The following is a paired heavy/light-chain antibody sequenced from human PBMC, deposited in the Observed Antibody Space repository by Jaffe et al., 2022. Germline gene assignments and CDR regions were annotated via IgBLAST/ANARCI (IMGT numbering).Light chain of an antibody. CDR1: SSNIGSNY. J-gene: IGLJ2*01. CDR2: RNN. CDR3: AAWDDSPEVV. V-gene: IGLV1-47*01. Sequence: QSVLTQPPSASGTPGQRVTISCSGSSSNIGSNYVYWYQQLPGTAPKLLIYRNNQRPSGVPDRFSGSKSGTSASLAISGLRSEDEADYYCAAWDDSPEVVFGGGTKLTVL.
Heavy chain of an antibody. CDR3: ARSNIGGGYDEAWFDP. CDR1: GYTFTSYY. Sequence: QVQLVQSGAEVKKPGASVKVSCKASGYTFTSYYMHWVRQAPGQGLEWMGIINPSGGSTTYAQKFQGRVTMTRDTSTSTVYMELSSLRSEDTAVYYCARSNIGGGYDEAWFDPWGQGTLVTVSS. J-gene: IGHJ5*02. D-gene: IGHD5-12*01. CDR2: INPSGGST. V-gene: IGHV1-46*01.